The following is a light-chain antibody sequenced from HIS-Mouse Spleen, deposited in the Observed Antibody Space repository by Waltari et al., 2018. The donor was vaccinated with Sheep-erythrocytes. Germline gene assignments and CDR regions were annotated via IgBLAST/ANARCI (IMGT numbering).Light chain of an antibody. CDR2: DVS. CDR1: SSDVGRYNY. Sequence: QSALTQPRSVSGSPGQSVTISCPGTSSDVGRYNYVHWYQHNPGKAPQPMIYDVSKRPSGVPDRFSGSKSGNTASLTISGLQAEDEADYYCCSYAGSYNHVFATGTKVTVL. V-gene: IGLV2-11*01. J-gene: IGLJ1*01. CDR3: CSYAGSYNHV.